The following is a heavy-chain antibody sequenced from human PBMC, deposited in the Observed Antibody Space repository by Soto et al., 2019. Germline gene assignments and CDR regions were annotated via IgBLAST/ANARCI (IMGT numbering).Heavy chain of an antibody. D-gene: IGHD6-6*01. V-gene: IGHV4-59*01. CDR1: GXSINDFY. Sequence: LSLTLTVSGXSINDFYWSWIRQPPGKGLEWIGYIYYSGSTDYNPSLKGRVTISVDTSKNQFSLKLRSVTAADTAVYYCARVGGVAARTFDYWGQGTLVTVSS. CDR3: ARVGGVAARTFDY. CDR2: IYYSGST. J-gene: IGHJ4*02.